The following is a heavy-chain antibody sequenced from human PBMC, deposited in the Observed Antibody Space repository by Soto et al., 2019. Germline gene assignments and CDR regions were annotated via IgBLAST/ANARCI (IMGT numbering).Heavy chain of an antibody. CDR3: AREISYYFDS. V-gene: IGHV4-30-2*01. Sequence: QVQLQESGSGLVKPSQTLVLTCTVSGDSISRDGFSWSWIRQPPGKGLEWIGFIYHSGATYYNPSLKSRVTTSVDRSKKQFSLRLASGTAADTAVYYCAREISYYFDSWGQGTLVTVSS. CDR2: IYHSGAT. CDR1: GDSISRDGFS. J-gene: IGHJ4*02.